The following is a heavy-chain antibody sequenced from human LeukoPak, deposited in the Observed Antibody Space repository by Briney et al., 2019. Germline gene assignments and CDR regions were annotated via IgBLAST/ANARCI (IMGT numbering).Heavy chain of an antibody. V-gene: IGHV3-48*03. CDR2: ISSSGSTI. D-gene: IGHD4-23*01. Sequence: QPGGSLRLSCAASGFTFSSYEVHWVRQAPGKGLEWVSYISSSGSTIYYADSVKGRFTISRDNAKNSLYLQMNSLRAEDTAVYYCARDYGGSSPFDYWGQGTLVTVSS. CDR3: ARDYGGSSPFDY. CDR1: GFTFSSYE. J-gene: IGHJ4*02.